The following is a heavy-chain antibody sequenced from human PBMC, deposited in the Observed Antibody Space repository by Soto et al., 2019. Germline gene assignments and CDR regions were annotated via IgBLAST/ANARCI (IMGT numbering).Heavy chain of an antibody. CDR2: IYYSGST. CDR3: ERGGYSAFLVNRSFDL. V-gene: IGHV4-59*01. Sequence: GWIRQPPGKGLEWIGYIYYSGSTNYNPSLKSRVTISVDTSNNQFSLKMSSVIAVEADDYLRERGGYSAFLVNRSFDL. D-gene: IGHD2-21*01. J-gene: IGHJ2*01.